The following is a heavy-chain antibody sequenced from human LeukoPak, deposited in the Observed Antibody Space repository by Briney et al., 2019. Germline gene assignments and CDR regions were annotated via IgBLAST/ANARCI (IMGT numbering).Heavy chain of an antibody. CDR3: ARDSPYCTNGVCYDSYFDY. V-gene: IGHV4-4*07. Sequence: SETLSLTCTVSGGSISSYYWSWIRQPAGKGLEWIARIYTSGSTNYNPSLKSRVTMSVDTSKNQFSLKLSSVTAADTAVYYCARDSPYCTNGVCYDSYFDYWGQGTLVTVSS. CDR2: IYTSGST. J-gene: IGHJ4*02. CDR1: GGSISSYY. D-gene: IGHD2-8*01.